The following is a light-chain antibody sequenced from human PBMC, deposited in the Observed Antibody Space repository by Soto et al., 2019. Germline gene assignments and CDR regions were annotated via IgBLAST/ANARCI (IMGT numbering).Light chain of an antibody. CDR1: SSDVGGSNL. CDR3: CSYAGNSLWV. CDR2: DVI. J-gene: IGLJ3*02. V-gene: IGLV2-11*01. Sequence: QSVLNQPRSVSGSPGQSVTISCTGTSSDVGGSNLVSWYQQHAGRAPKLVIYDVIKRPSGVPDRFSGSKSGNTASLTISGLQVEDEADYYCCSYAGNSLWVFGGGTKLTVL.